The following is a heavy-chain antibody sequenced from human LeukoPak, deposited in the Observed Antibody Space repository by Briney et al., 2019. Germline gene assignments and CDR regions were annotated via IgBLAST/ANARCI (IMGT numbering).Heavy chain of an antibody. CDR3: ARGPNYYDTIRRYYYYYMDV. CDR2: IYYSGST. D-gene: IGHD3-22*01. J-gene: IGHJ6*03. Sequence: PSETLSLTCTVSGGSISSYYWSWIRQPPGKGLEWIGYIYYSGSTNYNPSLKSRVTISVDASKNQFSLKLSSVTAADAAVYYCARGPNYYDTIRRYYYYYMDVWGKGTTVTVSS. CDR1: GGSISSYY. V-gene: IGHV4-59*12.